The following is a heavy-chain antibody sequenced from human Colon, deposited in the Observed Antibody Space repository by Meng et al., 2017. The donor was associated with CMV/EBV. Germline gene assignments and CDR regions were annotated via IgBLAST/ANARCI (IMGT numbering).Heavy chain of an antibody. CDR3: AREKGYFFDF. CDR2: ILYSGST. Sequence: LTCAVSGSSISRGRYSWSWIRQPPGKGREWIGYILYSGSTYYNPSLQSRVTISLDKSQNQFSLKLKSVTAADTAVYYCAREKGYFFDFWGQGTLVTVSS. J-gene: IGHJ4*02. CDR1: GSSISRGRYS. V-gene: IGHV4-30-2*01.